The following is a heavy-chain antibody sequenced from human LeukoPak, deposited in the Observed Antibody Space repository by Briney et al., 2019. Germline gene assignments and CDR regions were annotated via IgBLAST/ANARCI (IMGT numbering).Heavy chain of an antibody. J-gene: IGHJ4*02. Sequence: EASVKVSCKASGYTFTGYYMHWVRQAPGQGLEWMGWINPNSGGTNYAQKFQGWVTMTRDTSISTAYMELSRLRSDDTAVYYCARDRCSGGSCYSFDYWGQGTLVTVPS. CDR1: GYTFTGYY. CDR3: ARDRCSGGSCYSFDY. CDR2: INPNSGGT. V-gene: IGHV1-2*04. D-gene: IGHD2-15*01.